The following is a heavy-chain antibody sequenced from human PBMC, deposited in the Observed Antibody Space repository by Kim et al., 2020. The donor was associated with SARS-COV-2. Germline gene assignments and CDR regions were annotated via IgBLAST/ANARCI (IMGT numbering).Heavy chain of an antibody. V-gene: IGHV4-4*02. CDR3: ARARDIVVVPAYYYYGMDV. Sequence: SETLSLTCAVSGGSISSSNWWSWVRQPPGKGLEWIGEIYHSGSTNYNPSLKSRVTISVDKSKNQFSLKLSSVTAADTAVYYCARARDIVVVPAYYYYGMDVWGQGTTVTVSS. D-gene: IGHD2-2*01. J-gene: IGHJ6*02. CDR2: IYHSGST. CDR1: GGSISSSNW.